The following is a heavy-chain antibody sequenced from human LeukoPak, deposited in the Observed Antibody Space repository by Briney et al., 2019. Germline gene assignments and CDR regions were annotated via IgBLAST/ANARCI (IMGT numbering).Heavy chain of an antibody. Sequence: PGGSLRLSCAASGFTFSSYAMSWVRQAPGKGLEWVSGISGSGDNTYYADSVKGRFTISRDNSKNTLYVQVNSLGTEDTAAYYCGKNRYSGSLSPFDIWGQGTMVTVSS. J-gene: IGHJ3*02. D-gene: IGHD1-26*01. CDR2: ISGSGDNT. CDR3: GKNRYSGSLSPFDI. CDR1: GFTFSSYA. V-gene: IGHV3-23*01.